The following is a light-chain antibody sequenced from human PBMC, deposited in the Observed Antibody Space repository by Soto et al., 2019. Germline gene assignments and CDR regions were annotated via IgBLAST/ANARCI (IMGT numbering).Light chain of an antibody. CDR1: QGISTL. J-gene: IGKJ5*01. CDR2: AAS. CDR3: QKYSSAPFA. V-gene: IGKV1-27*01. Sequence: DIQMTQSPSSLSASVGDRVTITCRASQGISTLLAWYQQKPGKVPKLLIYAASTLQSGDPSRFSGSGSGTDFTLTISSLQPEDVATYYCQKYSSAPFAVGQGTRLEIK.